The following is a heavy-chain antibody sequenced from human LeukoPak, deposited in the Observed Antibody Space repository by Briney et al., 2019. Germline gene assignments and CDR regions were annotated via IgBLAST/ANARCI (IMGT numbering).Heavy chain of an antibody. D-gene: IGHD3-22*01. CDR1: GYTFTGYY. CDR3: ARGIQSPSFHYDSSGYYYDY. CDR2: INPNSGDT. V-gene: IGHV1-2*02. Sequence: ASVKVSCKASGYTFTGYYIHWVRQAPGQGLEWMGWINPNSGDTHYAQKFQGRVTMTRDTSISTAYMEVTRLRSDDTAIYYCARGIQSPSFHYDSSGYYYDYWGQGTLVTVSS. J-gene: IGHJ4*02.